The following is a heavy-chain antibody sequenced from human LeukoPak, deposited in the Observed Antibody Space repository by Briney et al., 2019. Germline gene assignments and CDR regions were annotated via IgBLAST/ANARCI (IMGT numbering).Heavy chain of an antibody. J-gene: IGHJ4*02. Sequence: GGSLRLSCAASGFTFSTYGMHWVRQAPGKGLEYVSAISSNGGSTYYANSVKGRFTISRDNSKNTLYLQMGSLRAEDMAVYYCARGGYFDYWGQGTLVTVSS. CDR3: ARGGYFDY. D-gene: IGHD3-16*01. CDR2: ISSNGGST. V-gene: IGHV3-64*01. CDR1: GFTFSTYG.